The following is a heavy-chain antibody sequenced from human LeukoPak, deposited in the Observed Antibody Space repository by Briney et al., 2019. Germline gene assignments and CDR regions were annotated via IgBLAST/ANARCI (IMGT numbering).Heavy chain of an antibody. J-gene: IGHJ5*02. CDR3: ARVRRYGSGSSWFDP. CDR2: IDPSDSYT. D-gene: IGHD3-10*01. CDR1: GYSFTSYW. Sequence: GETLKISCKGSGYSFTSYWISWVRRMPGKGLGWMGRIDPSDSYTNYSPSFQGHVTISADKSISTAYLQWSSLKASDTAMYYCARVRRYGSGSSWFDPWGREPWSPSPQ. V-gene: IGHV5-10-1*01.